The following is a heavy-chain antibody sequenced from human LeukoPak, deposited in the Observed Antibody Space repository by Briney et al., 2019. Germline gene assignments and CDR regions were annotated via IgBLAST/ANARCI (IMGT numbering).Heavy chain of an antibody. D-gene: IGHD3-10*01. CDR2: IYPGDSDT. Sequence: GESLKISCKGSGYSFTSYWIGWVRQMPGKGLEWMGIIYPGDSDTRYSPSFQGQVTISADKSISTAYLQWSSLKASDTAMYYCATQSITRSHYYGSGSYYYGMDVWGQGTTVTVSS. V-gene: IGHV5-51*01. CDR3: ATQSITRSHYYGSGSYYYGMDV. J-gene: IGHJ6*02. CDR1: GYSFTSYW.